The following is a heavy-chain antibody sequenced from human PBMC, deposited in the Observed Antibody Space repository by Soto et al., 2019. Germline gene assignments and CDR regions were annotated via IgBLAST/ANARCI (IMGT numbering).Heavy chain of an antibody. D-gene: IGHD5-12*01. V-gene: IGHV3-74*01. Sequence: GCLLLSCSASGFTLSGYWMHWVRQVPGKGLVWVSRISSDGRTTNYADSVGGRFTISRDNAKNTLYVQMNSLRAEDTAVYYCVRGNSGYGNFDYWGQGTLVTVSS. J-gene: IGHJ4*02. CDR1: GFTLSGYW. CDR2: ISSDGRTT. CDR3: VRGNSGYGNFDY.